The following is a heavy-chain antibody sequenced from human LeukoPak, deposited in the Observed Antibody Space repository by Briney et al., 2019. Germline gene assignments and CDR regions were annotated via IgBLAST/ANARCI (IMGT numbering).Heavy chain of an antibody. V-gene: IGHV3-23*01. CDR1: GFTFTSFV. CDR2: ISGSGGST. CDR3: ARGRLYGMDV. Sequence: GGSLRLSCAASGFTFTSFVISWVRQAPGKGLEWVSGISGSGGSTYYADSLKGRFAISRDNSKNMLFLQMNSLRPEDTAVYYCARGRLYGMDVRGQGTTVTVSS. J-gene: IGHJ6*02.